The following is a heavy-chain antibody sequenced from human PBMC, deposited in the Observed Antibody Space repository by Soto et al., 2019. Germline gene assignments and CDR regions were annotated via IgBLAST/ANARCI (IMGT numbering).Heavy chain of an antibody. D-gene: IGHD3-22*01. J-gene: IGHJ4*02. V-gene: IGHV3-23*01. CDR2: ISGSGGST. CDR1: GFTFSSYA. Sequence: GGSLRLSCAASGFTFSSYAMSWVRQAPGKGLEWVSAISGSGGSTYYADSVKGRFTISRDNSKNTLYPQMNSLRAEDTAVYYCAKDPYYYDSSGYQGYFDYWGQGTLVTVS. CDR3: AKDPYYYDSSGYQGYFDY.